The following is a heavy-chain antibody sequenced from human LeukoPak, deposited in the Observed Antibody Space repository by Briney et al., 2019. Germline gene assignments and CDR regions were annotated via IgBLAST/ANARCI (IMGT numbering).Heavy chain of an antibody. D-gene: IGHD1-26*01. CDR2: IYYSGST. Sequence: SETLSLTCTVSGGSISSGDYYWSWIRQPPGKGLEWIGYIYYSGSTYYNPSLKSRVTISVDTSKNQFSLKLSSVTAADTAVYYCARHGSGSYLGYYDSWGQGTLVTVSS. V-gene: IGHV4-30-4*01. J-gene: IGHJ4*02. CDR3: ARHGSGSYLGYYDS. CDR1: GGSISSGDYY.